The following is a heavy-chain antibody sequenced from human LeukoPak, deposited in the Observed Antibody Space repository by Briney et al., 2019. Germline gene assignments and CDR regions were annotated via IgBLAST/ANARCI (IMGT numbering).Heavy chain of an antibody. J-gene: IGHJ3*01. D-gene: IGHD5-12*01. CDR1: GFTFSSYA. Sequence: GGSLRLSCAASGFTFSSYAMQWVRQAPGKGLEWVAFIWYDGSSKYHADSVKGRFTISRDNSKNALFLQMNSVRADDTAVYYCAKESAWMARDALDVWGQGTMVIVSS. V-gene: IGHV3-30*02. CDR2: IWYDGSSK. CDR3: AKESAWMARDALDV.